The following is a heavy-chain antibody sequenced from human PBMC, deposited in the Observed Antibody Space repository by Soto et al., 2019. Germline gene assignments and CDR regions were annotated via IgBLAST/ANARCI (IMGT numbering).Heavy chain of an antibody. Sequence: SETLSLTCTVSGVSISSSNWWSWVRQPPGKGLEWIGEIYHSGSTNYNPSLKSRVTISVDKSKNQFSLKLSSVTAADTAVYYCARVAEGTYYYDSSGYFDCWGQGTLVTVSS. J-gene: IGHJ4*02. CDR2: IYHSGST. D-gene: IGHD3-22*01. V-gene: IGHV4-4*02. CDR3: ARVAEGTYYYDSSGYFDC. CDR1: GVSISSSNW.